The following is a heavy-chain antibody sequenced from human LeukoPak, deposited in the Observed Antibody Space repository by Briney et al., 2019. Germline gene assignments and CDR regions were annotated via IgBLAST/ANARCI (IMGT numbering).Heavy chain of an antibody. D-gene: IGHD1-26*01. CDR1: GFTVSSND. V-gene: IGHV3-53*01. Sequence: GGSLRLSCAASGFTVSSNDMSWVRQAPGKGLGWVSVIYSGGSTYYADSVKGRFTISRDNSKNTLYLQMNSLRAEDTAVYYCARGVVGATYTYYFDYWGQGTLVTVSS. CDR2: IYSGGST. CDR3: ARGVVGATYTYYFDY. J-gene: IGHJ4*02.